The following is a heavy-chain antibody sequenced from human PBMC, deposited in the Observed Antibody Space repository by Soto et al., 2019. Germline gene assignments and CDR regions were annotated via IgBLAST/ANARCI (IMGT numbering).Heavy chain of an antibody. CDR2: IYHTGTT. CDR3: ARYRREAVAGYTLDN. CDR1: GDSIIGIYH. J-gene: IGHJ4*02. D-gene: IGHD6-13*01. Sequence: PSETLSLTCAVSGDSIIGIYHWAWIRQSPGRGLEWIASIYHTGTTYYTPSLESRVTISVDTSKSQFSLKVNSMTAADTAVYYCARYRREAVAGYTLDNWGQGILVTVSS. V-gene: IGHV4-38-2*01.